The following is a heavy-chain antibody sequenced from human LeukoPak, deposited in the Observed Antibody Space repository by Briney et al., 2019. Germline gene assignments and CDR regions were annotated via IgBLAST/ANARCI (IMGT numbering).Heavy chain of an antibody. Sequence: GGSLRLSCAASGFTFSSYAMSWVRQAPGKGLEWVSAISGRGGSTYYADSVKGRFTISRDNSKNTLYLQMNSLRAEDTAVYYCAKDYSSSSSPFDYWGQGTLVTVSS. V-gene: IGHV3-23*01. CDR2: ISGRGGST. CDR1: GFTFSSYA. CDR3: AKDYSSSSSPFDY. D-gene: IGHD6-6*01. J-gene: IGHJ4*02.